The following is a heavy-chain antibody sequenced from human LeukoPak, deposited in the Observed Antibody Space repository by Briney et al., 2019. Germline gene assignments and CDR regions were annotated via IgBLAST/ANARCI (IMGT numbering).Heavy chain of an antibody. J-gene: IGHJ4*02. Sequence: ASVKVSCKASGYTFTGYYMHWVRQAPGQGLEWMGWINPNSGGTNYAQKFQGRVTITRDTSISTAYMELSRLRSDDTAVYYCARAVSYGYYFDYWGQGTLVTVSS. CDR1: GYTFTGYY. V-gene: IGHV1-2*02. CDR3: ARAVSYGYYFDY. D-gene: IGHD5-18*01. CDR2: INPNSGGT.